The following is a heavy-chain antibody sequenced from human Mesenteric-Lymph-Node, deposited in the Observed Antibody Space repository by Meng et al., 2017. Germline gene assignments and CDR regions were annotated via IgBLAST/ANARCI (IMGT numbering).Heavy chain of an antibody. D-gene: IGHD6-13*01. V-gene: IGHV1-18*04. CDR3: ARDRGDIWYEAGF. Sequence: GESLKISCKGSGYSFTSYWIGWVRQAPGQGLEWVGWISTYNGDTDYAQKFQGRVTMTTDTSTSTAYMELRSLTSDDTAVYYCARDRGDIWYEAGFWGQGTLVTVSS. CDR2: ISTYNGDT. CDR1: GYSFTSYW. J-gene: IGHJ4*02.